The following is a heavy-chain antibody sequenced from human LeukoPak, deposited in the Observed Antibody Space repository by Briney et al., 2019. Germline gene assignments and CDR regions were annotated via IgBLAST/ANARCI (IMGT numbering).Heavy chain of an antibody. V-gene: IGHV3-11*04. D-gene: IGHD3-10*01. Sequence: PGGSLRLSCAASGFTFSDYYMSWIRQAPGKGLEWVSYISSSGSTIYYADSVRGRFTISRDNAKNSLYLQMNSLRAEDTAVYYCARDRKSGESSEIDFWGQGTLVTVSS. CDR1: GFTFSDYY. CDR3: ARDRKSGESSEIDF. J-gene: IGHJ4*02. CDR2: ISSSGSTI.